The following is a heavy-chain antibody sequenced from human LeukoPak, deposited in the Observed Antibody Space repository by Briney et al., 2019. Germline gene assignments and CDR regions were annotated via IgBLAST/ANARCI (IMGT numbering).Heavy chain of an antibody. J-gene: IGHJ4*02. CDR2: IWYDGSNK. V-gene: IGHV3-33*06. Sequence: GGSLRLSCAASGFTFTTYGMHWVPQAPGKGLEWVAVIWYDGSNKYYADSVKGRFTISRDNSKNTLYLQMNSLRAEDTALYYCAKDLAGAGNLGFDYWGQGTLVTVSS. CDR1: GFTFTTYG. D-gene: IGHD4-23*01. CDR3: AKDLAGAGNLGFDY.